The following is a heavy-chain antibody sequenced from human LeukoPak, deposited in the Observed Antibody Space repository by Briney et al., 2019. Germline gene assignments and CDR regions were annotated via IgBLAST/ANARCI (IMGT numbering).Heavy chain of an antibody. CDR1: GGSISSGGYY. CDR2: IYYSGST. J-gene: IGHJ3*02. CDR3: ARATQTYYDFWSGYSQDAFDI. D-gene: IGHD3-3*01. Sequence: SQTLSLTCTVSGGSISSGGYYWSWIRQHPGKGLEWIGHIYYSGSTYYNPSLKSRVTISVDTSKNQFSLKLSSVTAADTAVYYCARATQTYYDFWSGYSQDAFDIWGQGTMVTVSS. V-gene: IGHV4-31*03.